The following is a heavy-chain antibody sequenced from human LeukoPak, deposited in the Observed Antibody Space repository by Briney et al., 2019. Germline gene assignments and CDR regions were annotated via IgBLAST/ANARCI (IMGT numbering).Heavy chain of an antibody. V-gene: IGHV3-11*04. CDR3: VRETGKYSRNWFDP. D-gene: IGHD6-6*01. CDR1: GFTFSDYY. CDR2: ISSSGSTI. J-gene: IGHJ5*02. Sequence: PGGSLRLSCAASGFTFSDYYMSWIRQAPGKGLEWVSYISSSGSTIYYADSVKGRFTISRDNAKNSLYLQMNSLRAEDTAVYYCVRETGKYSRNWFDPWGQGTLVTVSS.